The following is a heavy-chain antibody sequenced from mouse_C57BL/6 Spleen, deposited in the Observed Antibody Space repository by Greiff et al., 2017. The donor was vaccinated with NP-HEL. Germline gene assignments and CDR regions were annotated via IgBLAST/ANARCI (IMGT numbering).Heavy chain of an antibody. CDR2: ISYSGST. CDR1: GYSITSDY. CDR3: ARFPYDYGVGYAMDY. D-gene: IGHD2-4*01. J-gene: IGHJ4*01. Sequence: EVQRVESGPGLAKPSQTLSLTCSVTGYSITSDYWNWIRKFPGNKLEYMGYISYSGSTYYNPSLKSRISITRDTSKNQYYLQLNSVTTEDTATYYCARFPYDYGVGYAMDYWGQGTTVTVSS. V-gene: IGHV3-8*01.